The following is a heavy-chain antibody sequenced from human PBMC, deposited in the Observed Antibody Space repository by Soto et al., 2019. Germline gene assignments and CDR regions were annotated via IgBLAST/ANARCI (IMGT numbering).Heavy chain of an antibody. Sequence: SQTLSLTCAISGDSVSSNSAAWNWIRQSPSRSLEWLGRTYYRSKWYNDNAVSVKRRITINPDTSKNQFSLQLNSVTPEDTALYYCARGKDSSGYYPDDAFYIWGQGTMVTVSS. CDR3: ARGKDSSGYYPDDAFYI. CDR2: TYYRSKWYN. D-gene: IGHD3-22*01. V-gene: IGHV6-1*01. J-gene: IGHJ3*02. CDR1: GDSVSSNSAA.